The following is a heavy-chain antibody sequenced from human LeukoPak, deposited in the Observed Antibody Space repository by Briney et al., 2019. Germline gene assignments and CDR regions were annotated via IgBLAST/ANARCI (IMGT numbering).Heavy chain of an antibody. CDR3: ARDPLTSEGYYYYMDV. J-gene: IGHJ6*03. CDR2: ISGGGGDT. V-gene: IGHV3-23*01. Sequence: GGSLRLSCAASGFTFSSDAMIWVRQAPGKGLEWVSNISGGGGDTYYGDSVKGRFTISRDNAKNSLYLQMNSLRAEDTAVYYCARDPLTSEGYYYYMDVWGKGTTVTVSS. CDR1: GFTFSSDA. D-gene: IGHD1-20*01.